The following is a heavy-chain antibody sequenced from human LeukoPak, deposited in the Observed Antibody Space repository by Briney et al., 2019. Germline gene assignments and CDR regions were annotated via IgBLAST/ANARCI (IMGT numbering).Heavy chain of an antibody. CDR3: ARIHNLGILAHFDY. V-gene: IGHV3-48*03. D-gene: IGHD1-1*01. CDR2: INSGGSTL. Sequence: GGSLRLSCAASGFTFSSYAMSWVRQAPGKGPEWVSYINSGGSTLYYADSVKGRFTISRDNAKNSLYLQMNSLRAEDTAVYYCARIHNLGILAHFDYWGQGTLVTVSS. CDR1: GFTFSSYA. J-gene: IGHJ4*02.